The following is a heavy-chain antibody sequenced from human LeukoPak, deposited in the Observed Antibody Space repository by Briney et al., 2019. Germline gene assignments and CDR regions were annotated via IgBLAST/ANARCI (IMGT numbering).Heavy chain of an antibody. Sequence: GGSLRLSCAASGFTFATHGMSWVRQAPGKGLEWVSAVTGSGVNTYYAESVKGRSTISRDNSKNTMSLQLNSLRVEDTAVYYCAKTAVAGTWIAFDIWGPGTMVTVSS. J-gene: IGHJ3*02. CDR1: GFTFATHG. CDR2: VTGSGVNT. V-gene: IGHV3-23*01. D-gene: IGHD6-19*01. CDR3: AKTAVAGTWIAFDI.